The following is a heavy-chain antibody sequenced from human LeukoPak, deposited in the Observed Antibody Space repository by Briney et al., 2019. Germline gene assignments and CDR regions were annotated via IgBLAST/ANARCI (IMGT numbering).Heavy chain of an antibody. CDR2: IYYTGST. V-gene: IGHV4-59*01. D-gene: IGHD6-13*01. CDR3: ARDRPGGSSLDY. Sequence: PSETLSLTCTVSGGSISRDYWSWIRQPPGKGLEWIGYIYYTGSTNYNPSLKSRVTISVDTSKNQFSLKLSSVTAADTAVYYCARDRPGGSSLDYWGQGTLVTVSS. CDR1: GGSISRDY. J-gene: IGHJ4*02.